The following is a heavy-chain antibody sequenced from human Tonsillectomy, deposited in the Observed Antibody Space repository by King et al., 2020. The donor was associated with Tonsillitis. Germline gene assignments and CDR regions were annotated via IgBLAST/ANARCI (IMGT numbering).Heavy chain of an antibody. Sequence: QLQESGPGLVKPSQTMSLTCTVSGGSISSGGYYWSWIRQHPGKGLEWIGYIYYSGSTYYNPSLKSRVTISVDTSKNQFSLKLSSVTAADTAVYYCARAHVDTAMADAFDIWGQGTMVTVSS. CDR3: ARAHVDTAMADAFDI. CDR1: GGSISSGGYY. D-gene: IGHD5-18*01. V-gene: IGHV4-31*03. J-gene: IGHJ3*02. CDR2: IYYSGST.